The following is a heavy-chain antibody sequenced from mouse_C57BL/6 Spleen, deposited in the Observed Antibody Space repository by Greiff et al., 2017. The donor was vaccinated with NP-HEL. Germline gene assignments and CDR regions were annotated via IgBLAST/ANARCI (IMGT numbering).Heavy chain of an antibody. CDR2: IYPRDGST. V-gene: IGHV1-78*01. CDR1: GYTFTDHT. CDR3: ARRRYYYGSSYSYWYFDV. J-gene: IGHJ1*03. D-gene: IGHD1-1*01. Sequence: QVQLKESDAELVKPGASVKISCKVSGYTFTDHTIHWMKQRPEQGLEWIGYIYPRDGSTKYNEKFKGKATWTADKSSSTAYMQLNSLTSEDSAVYFCARRRYYYGSSYSYWYFDVWGTGTTVTVSS.